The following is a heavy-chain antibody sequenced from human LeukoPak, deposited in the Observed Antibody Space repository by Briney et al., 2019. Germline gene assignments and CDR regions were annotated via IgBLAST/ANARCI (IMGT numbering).Heavy chain of an antibody. CDR3: ARDGVDFWSGYYAAGSTYYFDY. CDR2: ISAYNGNT. J-gene: IGHJ4*02. CDR1: GYTFTSYG. V-gene: IGHV1-18*01. Sequence: ASVKVSCKASGYTFTSYGISWVRQAPGQGLEWMGRISAYNGNTNYAQKLQGRVTMTTDTSTSTAYMELRSLRSDDTAVYYCARDGVDFWSGYYAAGSTYYFDYWGQGTLVTVSS. D-gene: IGHD3-3*01.